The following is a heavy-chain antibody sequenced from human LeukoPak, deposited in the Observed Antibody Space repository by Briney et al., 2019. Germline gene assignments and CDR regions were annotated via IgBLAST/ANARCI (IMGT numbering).Heavy chain of an antibody. CDR2: INHSGST. J-gene: IGHJ5*02. CDR3: ARGVTMVRGVIITSYWFDP. Sequence: SETLSLTCTVSGGSISSYYWSWIRQPPGKGLEWIGEINHSGSTNYNPSLKSRVTISVDTSKNQFSLKLSSVTAADTAVYYCARGVTMVRGVIITSYWFDPWGQGTLVTVSS. V-gene: IGHV4-34*01. CDR1: GGSISSYY. D-gene: IGHD3-10*01.